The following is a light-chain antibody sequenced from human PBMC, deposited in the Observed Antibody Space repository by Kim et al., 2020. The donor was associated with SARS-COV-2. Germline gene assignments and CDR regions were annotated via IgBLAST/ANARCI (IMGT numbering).Light chain of an antibody. V-gene: IGKV1-5*03. J-gene: IGKJ1*01. CDR3: QQYGTHST. Sequence: ASVGDTGTISGRGSRRGGLWLAGYQQRPGEVPKLLMDKSSEGHPGVPSRFVGGGSGTHVARAVPGLRPSDFAVYYCQQYGTHSTFGPGTKVDIK. CDR1: RRGGLW. CDR2: KSS.